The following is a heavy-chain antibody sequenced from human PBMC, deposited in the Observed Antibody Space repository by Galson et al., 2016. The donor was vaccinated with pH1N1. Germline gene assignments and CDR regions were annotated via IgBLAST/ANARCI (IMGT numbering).Heavy chain of an antibody. Sequence: QSGAEVKKPGESLKISCRGSGYSFTSYWIAWVRQKPGKGLEWMGIVYPGDSDTRYSPSFRGLFTFSADKSIGTAYLQWSSLGASDTAIYYCARLRGGITVVREVYFDLWGQGTLVTVSS. CDR3: ARLRGGITVVREVYFDL. V-gene: IGHV5-51*03. J-gene: IGHJ4*02. CDR1: GYSFTSYW. CDR2: VYPGDSDT. D-gene: IGHD3-10*01.